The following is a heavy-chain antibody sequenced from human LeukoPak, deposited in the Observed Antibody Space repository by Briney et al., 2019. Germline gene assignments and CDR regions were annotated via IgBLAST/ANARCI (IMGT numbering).Heavy chain of an antibody. D-gene: IGHD5-24*01. J-gene: IGHJ4*02. CDR1: GFTFSNYG. CDR3: AIREGY. CDR2: IRYDASSA. Sequence: PGGSLRLSRAASGFTFSNYGIHWVRQAPGTGLEWVAFIRYDASSANYADSVKGRFTISRDNSKNTLYLQMNVLRAEDTAVYYCAIREGYWGQGTLVTVSS. V-gene: IGHV3-30*02.